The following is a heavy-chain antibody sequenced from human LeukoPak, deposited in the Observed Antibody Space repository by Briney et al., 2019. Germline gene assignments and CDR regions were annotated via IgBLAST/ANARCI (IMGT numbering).Heavy chain of an antibody. CDR2: ISAYNLNT. Sequence: ASVKVSCKTSGYTFNSYGISWVRQAPGQGPEWMGWISAYNLNTNYAQKFQGRVTMTTDTSTSTAYMELRSLRSDDTAVYYCARDMYYYSRTGFDPWGQGTLVTVSS. CDR1: GYTFNSYG. J-gene: IGHJ5*02. CDR3: ARDMYYYSRTGFDP. D-gene: IGHD3-10*01. V-gene: IGHV1-18*01.